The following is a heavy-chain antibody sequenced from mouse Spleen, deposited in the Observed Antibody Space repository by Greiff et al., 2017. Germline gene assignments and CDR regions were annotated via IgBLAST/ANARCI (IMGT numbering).Heavy chain of an antibody. D-gene: IGHD1-1*01. CDR1: GFTFSSYA. CDR3: TRESTTVVATDFDV. V-gene: IGHV5-9-1*02. J-gene: IGHJ1*03. Sequence: EVQLQESGEGLVKPGGSLKLSCAASGFTFSSYAMSWVRQTPEKRLEWVAYISSGGDYIYYADTVKGRFTISRDNARNTLYLQMSSLKSEDTAMYYCTRESTTVVATDFDVWGTGTTVTVSS. CDR2: ISSGGDYI.